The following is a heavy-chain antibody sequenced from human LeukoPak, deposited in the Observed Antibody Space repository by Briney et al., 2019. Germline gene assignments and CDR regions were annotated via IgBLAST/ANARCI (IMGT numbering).Heavy chain of an antibody. Sequence: PGGSLKLSCAASGFTFSSYAMGWVRQAPGKGLEWISAITGSGGSTYYADSVKGRFTISRDNSKNTLYLQMNSLRAEDTAVYYCAKELLFGDLIPNYSYYYGMDVWGQGTTVTVSS. CDR2: ITGSGGST. J-gene: IGHJ6*02. D-gene: IGHD2-21*02. CDR3: AKELLFGDLIPNYSYYYGMDV. CDR1: GFTFSSYA. V-gene: IGHV3-23*01.